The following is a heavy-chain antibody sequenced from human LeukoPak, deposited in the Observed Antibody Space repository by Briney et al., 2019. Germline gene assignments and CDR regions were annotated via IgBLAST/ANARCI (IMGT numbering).Heavy chain of an antibody. V-gene: IGHV3-30*18. Sequence: PGGSLRLSCAASGFTFSSYGMHWVRQAPGKGLEWVAVISYDGGNKYYADSVKGRFTISRDNSKNTLYLQMNSLRAEDTAVYYCAKDCDDRDHDFAYWGQGTPVTVSS. CDR1: GFTFSSYG. CDR3: AKDCDDRDHDFAY. J-gene: IGHJ4*02. D-gene: IGHD1-14*01. CDR2: ISYDGGNK.